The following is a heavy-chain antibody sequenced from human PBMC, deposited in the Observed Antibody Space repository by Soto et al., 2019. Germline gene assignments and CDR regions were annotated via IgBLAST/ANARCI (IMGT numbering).Heavy chain of an antibody. CDR2: ISGSGGST. Sequence: GGSLRLSCAASGFTFSSYAMSWVRQAPGKGLEWVSAISGSGGSTYYADSVKGRFTISRDNSKNTLYLQMNSLRAEDTAVYYCAKGSKSGYRYNYGMDVWGQGTTVTVSS. D-gene: IGHD2-21*02. V-gene: IGHV3-23*01. J-gene: IGHJ6*02. CDR1: GFTFSSYA. CDR3: AKGSKSGYRYNYGMDV.